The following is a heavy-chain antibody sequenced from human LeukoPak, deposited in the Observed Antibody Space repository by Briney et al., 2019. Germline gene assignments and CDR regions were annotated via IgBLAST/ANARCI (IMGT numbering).Heavy chain of an antibody. J-gene: IGHJ6*03. D-gene: IGHD5-18*01. V-gene: IGHV1-18*01. CDR3: ASSFREQLWFHQVMVV. CDR2: ISAYNGNT. Sequence: ASVKVSCKASGYTFTSYGISWVRQAPGQGLEWMGWISAYNGNTNYAQKLQGRVTMTTDTSTSTAYMELRSLRSDDTAVYYCASSFREQLWFHQVMVVWGKGTTVTVSS. CDR1: GYTFTSYG.